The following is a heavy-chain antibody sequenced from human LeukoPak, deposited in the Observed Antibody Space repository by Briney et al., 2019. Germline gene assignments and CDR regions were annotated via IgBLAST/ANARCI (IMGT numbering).Heavy chain of an antibody. J-gene: IGHJ4*02. CDR1: GGSISSSRYY. D-gene: IGHD2-2*02. CDR2: SYYSGST. V-gene: IGHV4-39*01. CDR3: ARLGYCSSTSCYKDFVY. Sequence: KPAETLSLTCTVSGGSISSSRYYWGWNRRPPGKGLEWIGSSYYSGSTYYNPSLKSRATISVDTSKNQFSLKLSSVTAADTAVYYCARLGYCSSTSCYKDFVYWGQGTLVTVSS.